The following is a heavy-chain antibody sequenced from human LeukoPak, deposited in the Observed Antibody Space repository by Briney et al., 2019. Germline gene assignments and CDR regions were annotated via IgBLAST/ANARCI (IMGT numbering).Heavy chain of an antibody. J-gene: IGHJ4*02. CDR1: GFTLGSFT. CDR2: IRSGSSTI. CDR3: ARASGSFPRYYFDY. Sequence: GGSLRLSCAASGFTLGSFTMNWVRQAPGKGLEWVPYIRSGSSTIYYADSVKGRFTISRDNAKNSLYLQMNSLRDEDTAVYYCARASGSFPRYYFDYWGQGTLVTVSS. D-gene: IGHD1-26*01. V-gene: IGHV3-48*02.